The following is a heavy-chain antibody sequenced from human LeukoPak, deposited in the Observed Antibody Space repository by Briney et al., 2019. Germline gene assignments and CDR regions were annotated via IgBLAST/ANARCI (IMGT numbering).Heavy chain of an antibody. Sequence: PGGSLRLSCAASGFTFSSYGMSWVRQAPGKGLEWVSAISGSGGSTYYADSVKGRFTISRDNSKNTLYLQMNSLRAEDTAVYYCAKGRRDEKNYYGSGSYFYFDYWGQGTLVTVSS. D-gene: IGHD3-10*01. J-gene: IGHJ4*02. V-gene: IGHV3-23*01. CDR1: GFTFSSYG. CDR2: ISGSGGST. CDR3: AKGRRDEKNYYGSGSYFYFDY.